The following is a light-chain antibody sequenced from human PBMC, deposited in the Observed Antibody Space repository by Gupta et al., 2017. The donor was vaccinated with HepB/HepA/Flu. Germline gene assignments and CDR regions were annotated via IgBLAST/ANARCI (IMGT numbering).Light chain of an antibody. CDR2: WAS. CDR3: QQYYSTPL. CDR1: LSVLYSSNNKNY. J-gene: IGKJ1*01. V-gene: IGKV4-1*01. Sequence: DIVMTQSPDSLAVSLGERATINCKSSLSVLYSSNNKNYLAWYQQKPGQPPKLLIYWASTRESGVPDRFSGSGSGTDFTLTISSLQAEDVAVYYCQQYYSTPLFGQGTKVEIK.